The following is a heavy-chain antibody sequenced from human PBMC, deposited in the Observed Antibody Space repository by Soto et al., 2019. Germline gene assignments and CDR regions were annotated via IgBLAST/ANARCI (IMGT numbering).Heavy chain of an antibody. Sequence: SETLSLTCTVSGGSISSYYWSWIRQPPGKGLEWIGYIYYSGSTNYNPSLKSRVTISVDTSKNQFSLKLSSVTAADTAVYYCARRETDWFDPWGQGTLVTVSS. CDR3: ARRETDWFDP. J-gene: IGHJ5*02. CDR1: GGSISSYY. CDR2: IYYSGST. V-gene: IGHV4-59*08.